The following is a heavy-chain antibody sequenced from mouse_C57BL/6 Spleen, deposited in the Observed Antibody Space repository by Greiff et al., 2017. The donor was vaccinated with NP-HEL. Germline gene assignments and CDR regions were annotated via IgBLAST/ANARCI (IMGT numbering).Heavy chain of an antibody. CDR2: IDPSDSET. CDR1: GYTFTSYW. Sequence: QVQLQQPGAELVRPGSSVKLSCKASGYTFTSYWMHWVKQRPIQGLAWIGNIDPSDSETHYNQKFKDKATLTVDKSSSTAYMQLSSLTSEDSAVYYCAREVYGSSYRFAYWGQGTLVTVSA. V-gene: IGHV1-52*01. D-gene: IGHD1-1*01. CDR3: AREVYGSSYRFAY. J-gene: IGHJ3*01.